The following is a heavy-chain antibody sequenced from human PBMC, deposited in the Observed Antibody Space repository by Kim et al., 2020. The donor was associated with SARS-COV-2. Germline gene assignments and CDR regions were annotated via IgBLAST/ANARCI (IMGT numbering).Heavy chain of an antibody. D-gene: IGHD2-15*01. V-gene: IGHV3-33*01. CDR2: IWYDGSNK. CDR3: AREPLVVVAATDYYYYYMDV. J-gene: IGHJ6*03. CDR1: GFTFSSYG. Sequence: GGSLRLSCAASGFTFSSYGMHWVRQAPGKGLEWVAVIWYDGSNKYYADSVKGRFTISRDNSKNTLYLQMNSLRAEDTAVYYCAREPLVVVAATDYYYYYMDVWGKGTTVTVSS.